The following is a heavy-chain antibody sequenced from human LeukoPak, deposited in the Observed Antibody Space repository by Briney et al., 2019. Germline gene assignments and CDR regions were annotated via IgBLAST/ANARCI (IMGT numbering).Heavy chain of an antibody. CDR3: ANSDFWSGYYSPPYYFDY. V-gene: IGHV3-23*01. J-gene: IGHJ4*02. CDR2: ISGSGGST. Sequence: GGSLRLSCAASGFTFSSYARSWVRQAPGKGLEWVSAISGSGGSTYYADSVKGRFTIPRDNSKNTLYLQMNSLRAEDTAVYYCANSDFWSGYYSPPYYFDYWGQGTLVTVSS. CDR1: GFTFSSYA. D-gene: IGHD3-3*01.